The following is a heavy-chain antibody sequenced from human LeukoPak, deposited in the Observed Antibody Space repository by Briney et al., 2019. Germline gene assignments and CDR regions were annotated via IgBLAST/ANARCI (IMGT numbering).Heavy chain of an antibody. CDR2: ISGGSGST. CDR1: GFTFSSYA. CDR3: AKHRFESGGYHSTD. D-gene: IGHD3-22*01. Sequence: GGSLRLPCAASGFTFSSYAMSWVRQAPGKGLAWVSTISGGSGSTYCADSVKGRFTISRDNSKNTLYLQMNSLRDEDTAVYYCAKHRFESGGYHSTDWGQGTLVTVSS. J-gene: IGHJ4*02. V-gene: IGHV3-23*01.